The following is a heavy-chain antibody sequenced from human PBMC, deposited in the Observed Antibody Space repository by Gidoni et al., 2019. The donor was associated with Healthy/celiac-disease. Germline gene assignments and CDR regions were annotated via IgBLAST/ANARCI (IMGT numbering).Heavy chain of an antibody. CDR3: ARVYGGQQLVTDY. CDR2: MNPNSGNT. D-gene: IGHD6-13*01. Sequence: QAQLLQSGSEVKKPGATVKVSRNASGYSFTSYDINWVRQATGQGLEWMGWMNPNSGNTGYAQKFQGTVTMTKNTSIGTAYMELGSLGSEETAVYYCARVYGGQQLVTDYWGQGTLVTVSS. CDR1: GYSFTSYD. V-gene: IGHV1-8*01. J-gene: IGHJ4*02.